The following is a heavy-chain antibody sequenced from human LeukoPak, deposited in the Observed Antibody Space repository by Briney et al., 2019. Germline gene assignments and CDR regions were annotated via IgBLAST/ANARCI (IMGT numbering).Heavy chain of an antibody. V-gene: IGHV3-33*06. CDR2: IWYDGSNK. CDR1: GFTFSSYG. CDR3: AKDRGIVVVPTLFDY. Sequence: PGRSLRLSCAASGFTFSSYGMHWVRQAPGKGLEWVAVIWYDGSNKYYADSVKGRFTISRDNSKNTLYLQMNSLRAEDTAVYYCAKDRGIVVVPTLFDYWGQGTLVTVSS. D-gene: IGHD2-2*01. J-gene: IGHJ4*02.